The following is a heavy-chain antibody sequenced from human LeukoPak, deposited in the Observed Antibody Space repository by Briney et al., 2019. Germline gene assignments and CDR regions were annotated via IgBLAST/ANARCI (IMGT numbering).Heavy chain of an antibody. V-gene: IGHV3-64D*06. J-gene: IGHJ4*02. CDR2: SSSNGRST. Sequence: KPGGSLRLSCSASGFTFSSLPMHWVRQAPGKGLEYVSGSSSNGRSTYYADSAKGRFIISRDNSKNTLYLQMSSLRPEDTAMYYCVNQISGWVYRGQGTLVTVSS. CDR1: GFTFSSLP. CDR3: VNQISGWVY. D-gene: IGHD6-19*01.